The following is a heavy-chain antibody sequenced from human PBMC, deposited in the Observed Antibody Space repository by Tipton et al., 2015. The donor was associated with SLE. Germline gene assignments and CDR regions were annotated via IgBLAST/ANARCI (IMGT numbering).Heavy chain of an antibody. Sequence: TLSLTCTVSGGSISSGSHYWGWIRQPANKGLEWIWRIHSSGNTDYNPSLRSRVTMSVDRSKTQLSMLLRSVTAADTAVYYCARDSGSLNYWGQGALVTVSS. J-gene: IGHJ4*02. CDR3: ARDSGSLNY. D-gene: IGHD1-26*01. CDR1: GGSISSGSHY. CDR2: IHSSGNT. V-gene: IGHV4-61*02.